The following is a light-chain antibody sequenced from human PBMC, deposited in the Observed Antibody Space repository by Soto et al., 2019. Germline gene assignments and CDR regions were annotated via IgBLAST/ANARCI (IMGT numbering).Light chain of an antibody. CDR2: GNN. J-gene: IGLJ2*01. CDR3: QSYDSSLSVVV. CDR1: SSNIGAGYD. V-gene: IGLV1-40*01. Sequence: QPVLTQPPSVSGAPGQRVTVSCTGSSSNIGAGYDVHWYQQLPGTAPKLLIYGNNNRPSAVPARFSGSTSGTSASLAITGLQTEDEADYYCQSYDSSLSVVVFGGGTKVTVL.